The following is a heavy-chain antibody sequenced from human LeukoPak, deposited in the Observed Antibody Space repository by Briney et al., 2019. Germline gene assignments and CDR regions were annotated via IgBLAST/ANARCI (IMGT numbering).Heavy chain of an antibody. CDR1: GFTFSSYG. D-gene: IGHD5-18*01. J-gene: IGHJ4*02. CDR2: IRSSSSTM. CDR3: ARARGYNHGPQDYYFDY. Sequence: PGGSLRLSCAASGFTFSSYGMSWVRQAPGKGLEWVSYIRSSSSTMYYADSVKGRFTISRDNAKSPLYLQMSSLRDEDTAVYYCARARGYNHGPQDYYFDYWGQGTLVTVSS. V-gene: IGHV3-48*02.